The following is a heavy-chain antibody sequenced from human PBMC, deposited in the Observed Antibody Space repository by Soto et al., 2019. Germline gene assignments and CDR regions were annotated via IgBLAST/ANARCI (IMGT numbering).Heavy chain of an antibody. CDR3: AKDASSGITSFDL. Sequence: EVQLLESGGGLVQPGGSLRLSCAASGFTFSSYAMSWVRQAPGKGLEWVSSISGSGGSTYYADSVKGRFTISRDNSKNTLHLQMNSLRAEDTALYYCAKDASSGITSFDLWGRGTLVTVSS. CDR2: ISGSGGST. J-gene: IGHJ2*01. D-gene: IGHD3-3*01. V-gene: IGHV3-23*01. CDR1: GFTFSSYA.